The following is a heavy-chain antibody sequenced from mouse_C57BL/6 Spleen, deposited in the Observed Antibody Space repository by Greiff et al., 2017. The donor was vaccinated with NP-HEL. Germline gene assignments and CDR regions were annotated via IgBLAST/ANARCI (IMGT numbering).Heavy chain of an antibody. J-gene: IGHJ4*01. D-gene: IGHD1-1*01. CDR1: GFTLTSYG. Sequence: VQLQQSGAGLVAPSQSLSITCTASGFTLTSYGVHWVRQPPGKGLEWLVEIWRAGSTTYYSALNSRLSISHDNSKTHAVLKMNSLQTDDTAMYSCATTVVDTDYAMDYWGQGTPVTVSS. CDR2: IWRAGST. CDR3: ATTVVDTDYAMDY. V-gene: IGHV2-6*03.